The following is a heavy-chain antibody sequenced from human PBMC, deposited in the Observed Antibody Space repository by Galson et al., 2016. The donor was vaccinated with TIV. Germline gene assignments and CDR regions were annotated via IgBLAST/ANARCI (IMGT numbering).Heavy chain of an antibody. Sequence: SLRLSCAASGFTFRDYYMSWIRQAPGKGLEWVSDISSSGSTKYYADSVKGRFTVSRDNAKNSLYLQMNSLRAEDTAVYYCARVPAKLDAQTNYGMDVWGQGTTVTVS. J-gene: IGHJ6*02. V-gene: IGHV3-11*01. D-gene: IGHD1-1*01. CDR3: ARVPAKLDAQTNYGMDV. CDR2: ISSSGSTK. CDR1: GFTFRDYY.